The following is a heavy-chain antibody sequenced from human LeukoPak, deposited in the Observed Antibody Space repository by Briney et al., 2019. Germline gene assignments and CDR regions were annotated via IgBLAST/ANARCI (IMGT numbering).Heavy chain of an antibody. J-gene: IGHJ4*02. D-gene: IGHD5-18*01. CDR1: GYSISSGYY. V-gene: IGHV4-38-2*02. CDR2: IYHSGDT. CDR3: ARKGDTVMWYFDY. Sequence: SETLSLTCTVSGYSISSGYYWGWIRQPPGKGLEWIGNIYHSGDTYYNPSLKSRVTISVDTSRNQFSLKLSSVTAADTAVYYCARKGDTVMWYFDYWGQRTLVTVSS.